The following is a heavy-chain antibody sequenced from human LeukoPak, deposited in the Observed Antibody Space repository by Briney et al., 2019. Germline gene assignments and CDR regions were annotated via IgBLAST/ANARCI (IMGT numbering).Heavy chain of an antibody. CDR3: ARSSPRDTSGYYSPYFDY. CDR1: GGSLSSYY. Sequence: SETLSLTCSVSGGSLSSYYWSWIRQPPGKGLEWIGYVLDIATTNYNPSLRSRVTVSEDTSRNQFSLTLSSVTAADTAVYYCARSSPRDTSGYYSPYFDYWGQGILVTVSS. CDR2: VLDIATT. V-gene: IGHV4-59*01. D-gene: IGHD3-22*01. J-gene: IGHJ4*02.